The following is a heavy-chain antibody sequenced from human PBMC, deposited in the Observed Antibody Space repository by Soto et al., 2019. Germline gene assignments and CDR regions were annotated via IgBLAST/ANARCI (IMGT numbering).Heavy chain of an antibody. CDR1: GGSISSGGYY. D-gene: IGHD3-10*01. CDR2: IYYSGST. Sequence: SETLSLTCTVSGGSISSGGYYWSWIRQHPGKGLEWIGYIYYSGSTYYNPSLKSRVTISVDTSKNQFSLKLSSVNAADTAVYYCARDATMVRGVMADYYYGMDVWGQGTTVT. CDR3: ARDATMVRGVMADYYYGMDV. J-gene: IGHJ6*02. V-gene: IGHV4-31*03.